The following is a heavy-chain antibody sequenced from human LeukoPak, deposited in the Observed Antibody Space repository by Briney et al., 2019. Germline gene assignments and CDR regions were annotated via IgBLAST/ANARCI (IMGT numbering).Heavy chain of an antibody. CDR3: ARDYYGSGSYGY. CDR2: IYYSGST. V-gene: IGHV4-59*01. J-gene: IGHJ4*02. CDR1: GGSISSYY. D-gene: IGHD3-10*01. Sequence: SETLSLTCTVSGGSISSYYWSWIRQPPGKGLEWIGYIYYSGSTNYNPSLKSRATISVDTSKNQFSLKLSSVTAADTAVYYCARDYYGSGSYGYWGQGTLVTVSS.